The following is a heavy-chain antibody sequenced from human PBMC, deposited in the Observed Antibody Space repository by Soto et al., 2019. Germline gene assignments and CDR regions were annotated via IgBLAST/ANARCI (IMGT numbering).Heavy chain of an antibody. Sequence: NPSETLSLTCAVSGGSISSGGYSWSWIRQPPGKGLEWIGYTYYSGNTYYNPSLKSRVTISVDGSQNQFSLELRSVTAADTAVYFCARALNSGDSSDYWGQGTLVTVSS. J-gene: IGHJ4*02. CDR2: TYYSGNT. CDR3: ARALNSGDSSDY. D-gene: IGHD4-17*01. V-gene: IGHV4-30-2*01. CDR1: GGSISSGGYS.